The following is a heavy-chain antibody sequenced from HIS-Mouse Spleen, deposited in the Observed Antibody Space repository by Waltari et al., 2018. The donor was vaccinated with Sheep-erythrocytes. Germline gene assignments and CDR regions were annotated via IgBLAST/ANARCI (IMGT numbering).Heavy chain of an antibody. J-gene: IGHJ4*02. D-gene: IGHD2-21*02. CDR3: ARGSPKVVTPTYFDY. V-gene: IGHV4-39*07. Sequence: QLQLQESGPGLVKPSETLSLTCTVSGGSIRSSSYYWGWIPQPPGKGLEWIGGIYYSGSTYYNPSLKSRVTISVDTSKNQFSLKLSSVTAADTAVYYCARGSPKVVTPTYFDYWGQGTLVTVSS. CDR2: IYYSGST. CDR1: GGSIRSSSYY.